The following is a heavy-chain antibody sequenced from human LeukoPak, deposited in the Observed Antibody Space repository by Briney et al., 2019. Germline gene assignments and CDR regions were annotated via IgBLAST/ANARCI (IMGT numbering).Heavy chain of an antibody. D-gene: IGHD3-3*02. CDR2: IYYSGST. J-gene: IGHJ3*02. CDR3: ARELSSDAFDI. CDR1: GGSISSYY. Sequence: SETLSLTCTVSGGSISSYYWSWIRQPPGKGLEWIGYIYYSGSTNYNPSLKSRVTISVDPSKNQFSLKPSSVTAADTAVYYCARELSSDAFDIWRQGTMVTVSS. V-gene: IGHV4-59*01.